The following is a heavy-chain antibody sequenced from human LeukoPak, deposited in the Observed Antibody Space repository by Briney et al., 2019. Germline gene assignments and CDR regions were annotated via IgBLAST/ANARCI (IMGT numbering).Heavy chain of an antibody. V-gene: IGHV5-51*01. J-gene: IGHJ4*02. CDR3: ARREASGSYLIDY. CDR1: GYSLTSYW. Sequence: PGESLKISCKGSGYSLTSYWIAWLRQMPGKGLEWMGIIYPGGSNTGYSPSSQGQVTISADKSISTAYLQWSSLQASDTAIYYCARREASGSYLIDYWGQGTLVTVSS. CDR2: IYPGGSNT. D-gene: IGHD3-10*01.